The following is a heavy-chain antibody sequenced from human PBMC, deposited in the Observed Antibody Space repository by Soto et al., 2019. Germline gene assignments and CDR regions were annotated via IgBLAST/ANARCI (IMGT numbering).Heavy chain of an antibody. CDR1: GFTFSSYA. J-gene: IGHJ6*02. CDR3: AKDLGSILYYYYYGMDV. D-gene: IGHD2-2*01. CDR2: ISGSGGST. Sequence: XGSLRLSCSASGFTFSSYAMSWVRQAPGKGLEWVSAISGSGGSTYYADSVKGRFTISRDNSKNTLYLQMNSLRAEDTAVYYCAKDLGSILYYYYYGMDVWGQGTTVTVSS. V-gene: IGHV3-23*01.